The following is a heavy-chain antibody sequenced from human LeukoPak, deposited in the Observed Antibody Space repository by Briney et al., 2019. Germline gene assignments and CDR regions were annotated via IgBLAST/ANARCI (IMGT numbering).Heavy chain of an antibody. D-gene: IGHD4-17*01. CDR3: AREVGYGDFSYYFDY. Sequence: GGSLRLSCAASGFTFSSYSMNWVRQAPGKGLEWVSSISSSSSYIYYADSVKGRFTISRDNAKNSLYLLMNSLRAEDTAVYYCAREVGYGDFSYYFDYWGQGTLVTVSS. CDR2: ISSSSSYI. J-gene: IGHJ4*02. V-gene: IGHV3-21*01. CDR1: GFTFSSYS.